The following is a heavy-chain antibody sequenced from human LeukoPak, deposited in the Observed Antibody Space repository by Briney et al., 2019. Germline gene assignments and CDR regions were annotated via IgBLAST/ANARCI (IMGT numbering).Heavy chain of an antibody. D-gene: IGHD6-13*01. J-gene: IGHJ5*02. Sequence: SETLSLTCTVSGGSISSYYWSWIRQPAGKGLEWIGRIYTSGSTNYNPSLKSRVTMSVGTSKNQFSLKLSSVTAADTAVYYCARTLYSSSFLQNWFDPWGQGTLVTVSS. CDR1: GGSISSYY. V-gene: IGHV4-4*07. CDR2: IYTSGST. CDR3: ARTLYSSSFLQNWFDP.